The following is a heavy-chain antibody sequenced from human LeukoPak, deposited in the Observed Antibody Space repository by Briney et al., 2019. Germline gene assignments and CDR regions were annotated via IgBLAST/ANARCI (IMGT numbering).Heavy chain of an antibody. CDR3: ARTRTGKRKGSCSSTSCYWFDP. CDR2: IIPILGIA. V-gene: IGHV1-69*04. J-gene: IGHJ5*02. Sequence: SVKVSCKASGGTFSSYAISWVRQAPGQGLEWMGRIIPILGIANYAQKFQGRVTITADKSTSTAYMELSSLRSEDTAVYYCARTRTGKRKGSCSSTSCYWFDPWGQGTLVTVSS. CDR1: GGTFSSYA. D-gene: IGHD2-2*01.